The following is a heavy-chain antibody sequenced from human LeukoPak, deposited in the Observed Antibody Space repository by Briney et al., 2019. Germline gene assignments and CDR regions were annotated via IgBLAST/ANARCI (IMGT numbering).Heavy chain of an antibody. CDR2: ISSSGSTI. CDR1: GFTFSDYY. V-gene: IGHV3-11*01. D-gene: IGHD3-10*01. Sequence: SGGSLRLSCAASGFTFSDYYMSWIRQAPGKGLEWVSYISSSGSTIYYADPVKGRFTISRDNAKNSLYLQMNSLRAEDTAVYYCARDAVTMVRGVNYWGQGTLVTVSS. J-gene: IGHJ4*02. CDR3: ARDAVTMVRGVNY.